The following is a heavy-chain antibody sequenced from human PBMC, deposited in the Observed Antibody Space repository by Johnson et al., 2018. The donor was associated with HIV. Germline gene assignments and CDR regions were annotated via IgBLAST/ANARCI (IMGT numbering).Heavy chain of an antibody. CDR2: ISYDGSNK. CDR1: AFSFSNYP. J-gene: IGHJ3*02. CDR3: ARGEEEQRGDAFDI. V-gene: IGHV3-30*04. D-gene: IGHD6-25*01. Sequence: QVQLVESGGGVVQPGRSLRLSCAASAFSFSNYPMHWVRQAPGKGLEWVAVISYDGSNKYYADSVKGRFTISRDNSKNTLYLQMNSLRAEDTAVYYCARGEEEQRGDAFDIWGQGTMVTVSS.